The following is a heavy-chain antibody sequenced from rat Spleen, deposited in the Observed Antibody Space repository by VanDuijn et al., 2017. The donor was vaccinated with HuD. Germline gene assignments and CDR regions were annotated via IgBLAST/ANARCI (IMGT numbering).Heavy chain of an antibody. D-gene: IGHD1-2*01. CDR2: ISIGGGTT. J-gene: IGHJ2*01. CDR3: TGGTTIAAID. V-gene: IGHV5-27*01. Sequence: EVQLVESGGGLVQPGRSLKLSCAASGFTFSNYYMAWVRQAPTKGLEWVAYISIGGGTTFYRDSVKGRFTISRDDAKRTLYLQMDSLRSEDTATYYCTGGTTIAAIDWGQGVMVTVSS. CDR1: GFTFSNYY.